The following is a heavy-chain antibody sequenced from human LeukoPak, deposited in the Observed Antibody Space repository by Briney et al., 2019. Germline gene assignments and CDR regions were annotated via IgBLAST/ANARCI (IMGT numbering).Heavy chain of an antibody. CDR3: ARGPRITMDGPSDY. V-gene: IGHV1-2*02. Sequence: ASVKVSCKASGYTFTGYYMHWVRQAPGQGLEWMGWINPNSGGTNYAQKFQGRVAMTRDTSITTAYMELNWLRSDDTAVYYCARGPRITMDGPSDYWGQGTLVTVSS. CDR2: INPNSGGT. J-gene: IGHJ4*02. CDR1: GYTFTGYY. D-gene: IGHD6-19*01.